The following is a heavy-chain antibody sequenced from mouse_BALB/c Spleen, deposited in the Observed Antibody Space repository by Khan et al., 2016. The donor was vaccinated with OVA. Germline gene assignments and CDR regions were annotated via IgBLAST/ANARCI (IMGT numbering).Heavy chain of an antibody. Sequence: EVELVESGGGLVQPGGSRKLSCAASGFTFSNFGMHWVRQAPKKGLEWVAYISSGSSTIYYVDTVKGRFTISRDNPENTLFLQMTSLRSEDTAIYYCARSGGNFHWYFDVWGAGTSVTVSS. CDR1: GFTFSNFG. CDR3: ARSGGNFHWYFDV. D-gene: IGHD2-1*01. J-gene: IGHJ1*01. V-gene: IGHV5-17*02. CDR2: ISSGSSTI.